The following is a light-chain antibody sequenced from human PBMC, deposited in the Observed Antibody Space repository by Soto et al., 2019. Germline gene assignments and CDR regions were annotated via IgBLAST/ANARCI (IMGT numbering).Light chain of an antibody. Sequence: DIQMTQSPSTLSASVGDRVTITCRASQSIRSWLAWYQQKPGKAPQLLIYMASSLEIGVPSRFSGSGSGTEFTLTISRLQPDDFATYCCQQYNDYSGTFGQGTKLEIK. V-gene: IGKV1-5*03. J-gene: IGKJ1*01. CDR2: MAS. CDR3: QQYNDYSGT. CDR1: QSIRSW.